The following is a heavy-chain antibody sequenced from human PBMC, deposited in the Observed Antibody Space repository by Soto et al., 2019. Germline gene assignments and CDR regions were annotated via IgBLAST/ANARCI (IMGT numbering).Heavy chain of an antibody. J-gene: IGHJ5*02. V-gene: IGHV4-39*01. CDR3: ARPEGGYGSGYSWFDP. D-gene: IGHD5-12*01. CDR1: GRSISEINSY. CDR2: IHHTGST. Sequence: QLQLQESGPGLVKPSETLSLTCSVSGRSISEINSYWGWIRQTPGEGLEWIGTIHHTGSTYYNPSLKSRVIISPDTSKNQFSVKLSSVTAADTALYYCARPEGGYGSGYSWFDPWGQGTRVTVSS.